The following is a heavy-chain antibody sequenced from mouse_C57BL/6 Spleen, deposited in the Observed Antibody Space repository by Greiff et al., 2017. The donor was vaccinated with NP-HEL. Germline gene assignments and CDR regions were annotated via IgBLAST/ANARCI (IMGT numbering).Heavy chain of an antibody. Sequence: VQVVESDAELVKPGASVKISCKVSGYTFTDHTIHWMKQRPEQGLEWIGYIYPRDGSTKYNEKFKGKATLTADKSSSTAYMQLNSLTSEDSAVYFCARSRGITTVVANFDYWGQGTTLTVSS. CDR1: GYTFTDHT. V-gene: IGHV1-78*01. CDR2: IYPRDGST. CDR3: ARSRGITTVVANFDY. J-gene: IGHJ2*01. D-gene: IGHD1-1*01.